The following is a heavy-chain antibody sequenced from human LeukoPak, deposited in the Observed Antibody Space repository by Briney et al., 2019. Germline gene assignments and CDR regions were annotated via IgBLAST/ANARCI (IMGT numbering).Heavy chain of an antibody. D-gene: IGHD5-12*01. V-gene: IGHV4-34*01. CDR2: INHSGST. Sequence: PSETLSLTCAVYGGSFSGYYCSWIRQPPGKGLEWIGEINHSGSTNYNPSLKSRVTISVDTSKNQFSLKLSSVTAADTAVYYCAREEEGHIVATSDPYFDYWGQGTLVTVSS. CDR1: GGSFSGYY. J-gene: IGHJ4*02. CDR3: AREEEGHIVATSDPYFDY.